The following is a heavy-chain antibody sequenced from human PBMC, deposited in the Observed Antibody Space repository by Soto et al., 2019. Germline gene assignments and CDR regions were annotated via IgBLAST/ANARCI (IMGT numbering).Heavy chain of an antibody. V-gene: IGHV1-3*01. Sequence: KVSCKASGYTFSSYAMHWVRQAPGQRLEWMGWINAGNGNTKYSQKFQGRVTITGDKSTSTAYMELSSLRSEDTAVYYCARASPTGLTNDYWGQGTLVTVSS. CDR1: GYTFSSYA. J-gene: IGHJ4*02. D-gene: IGHD4-4*01. CDR3: ARASPTGLTNDY. CDR2: INAGNGNT.